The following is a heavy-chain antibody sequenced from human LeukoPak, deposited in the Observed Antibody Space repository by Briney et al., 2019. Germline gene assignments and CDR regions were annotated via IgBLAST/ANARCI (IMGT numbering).Heavy chain of an antibody. J-gene: IGHJ4*02. CDR2: INRSGST. CDR1: GGSFSGYY. V-gene: IGHV4-34*01. D-gene: IGHD3-16*01. Sequence: SETLSLTCAVYGGSFSGYYWSWIRQPPGKGLEWIGEINRSGSTNYNPSLKSRVTISVDTSKNQFSLKLSSVTAADTAVYYCARLGCGGFVSYRGYYFDYWGQGTLVTVSS. CDR3: ARLGCGGFVSYRGYYFDY.